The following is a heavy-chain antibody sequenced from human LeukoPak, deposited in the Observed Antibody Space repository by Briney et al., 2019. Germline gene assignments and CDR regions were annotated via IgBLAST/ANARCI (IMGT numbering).Heavy chain of an antibody. CDR1: GGSFSGYY. CDR3: ARGDGDYGDAFDI. J-gene: IGHJ3*02. Sequence: SETLSLTCAVYGGSFSGYYWSWIRQPPGKGLEWIGEINHSGSTNYNPSLKSRVTISVDTSKNQFSLKLSSVTAADTAVYYCARGDGDYGDAFDIWGQGTMVNVSS. V-gene: IGHV4-34*01. CDR2: INHSGST. D-gene: IGHD4-17*01.